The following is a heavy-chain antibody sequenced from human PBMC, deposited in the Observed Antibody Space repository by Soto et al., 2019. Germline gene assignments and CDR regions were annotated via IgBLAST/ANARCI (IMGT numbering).Heavy chain of an antibody. Sequence: TGGSLRLSCAASGFTVSSNYMSWVSQAPGKGLEWVSVIYSGGSTYYADSVKGRFTISRDNSKNTLYLQMNSLRAEDTAVYYCARDPGAAAGYYYYYYGMDVWGQGTTGTVSS. CDR3: ARDPGAAAGYYYYYYGMDV. CDR1: GFTVSSNY. J-gene: IGHJ6*02. D-gene: IGHD6-13*01. CDR2: IYSGGST. V-gene: IGHV3-53*01.